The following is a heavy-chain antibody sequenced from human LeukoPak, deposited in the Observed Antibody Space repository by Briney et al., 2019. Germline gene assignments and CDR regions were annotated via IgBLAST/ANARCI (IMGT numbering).Heavy chain of an antibody. CDR1: GESIRSTTF. CDR3: ARRGGHSWDVGNWFDP. Sequence: PSETLSLTCSVSGESIRSTTFWGWIRQSPGMGLEWIASTSHAGISYYNPSLSSRVTVSADPSKNQFSLRLSSVTAADTAVYYCARRGGHSWDVGNWFDPWAREPRSPSPQ. J-gene: IGHJ5*02. V-gene: IGHV4-39*01. CDR2: TSHAGIS. D-gene: IGHD6-13*01.